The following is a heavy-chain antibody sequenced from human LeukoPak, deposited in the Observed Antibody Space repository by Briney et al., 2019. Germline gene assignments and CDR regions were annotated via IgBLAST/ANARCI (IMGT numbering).Heavy chain of an antibody. J-gene: IGHJ4*02. CDR2: ISGSGGST. D-gene: IGHD6-6*01. CDR3: VRAREVTYYFDY. V-gene: IGHV3-23*01. Sequence: PGGSLRLSCAASGFTFSSYAMSWVRQAPGKGLEWVSAISGSGGSTYYADSVKGRFTISRDNSKNTLYLQMSSLRTEDTAVYYCVRAREVTYYFDYWGQGTLVTVSS. CDR1: GFTFSSYA.